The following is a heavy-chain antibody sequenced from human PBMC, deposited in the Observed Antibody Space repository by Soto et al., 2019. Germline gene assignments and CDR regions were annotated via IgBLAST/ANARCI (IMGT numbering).Heavy chain of an antibody. CDR2: IYNDGGT. CDR1: EFTVSNNF. J-gene: IGHJ4*02. CDR3: ARDLYGAHGH. V-gene: IGHV3-66*01. D-gene: IGHD4-17*01. Sequence: PGGSLRLSCAVSEFTVSNNFMSWVRQAPGKGLEWVSVIYNDGGTDYADSVKGRVTISRDNSKNTLYLQMNSLRAEDTAVYYCARDLYGAHGHWGQGTLVTVSS.